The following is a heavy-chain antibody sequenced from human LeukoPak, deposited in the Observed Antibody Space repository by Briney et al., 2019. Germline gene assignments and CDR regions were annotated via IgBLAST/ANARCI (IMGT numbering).Heavy chain of an antibody. CDR2: ISGSGGST. Sequence: PGGSLRLSCVVSGFTFSSYAMSWVRQAPGKGLEWVSAISGSGGSTYYADSVKGRFTISRDNSKNTLYLQMNSLRAEDTAVYYCAKDRMRFDGYIWGYWGQGTLVTVSS. D-gene: IGHD5-24*01. CDR1: GFTFSSYA. V-gene: IGHV3-23*01. J-gene: IGHJ4*02. CDR3: AKDRMRFDGYIWGY.